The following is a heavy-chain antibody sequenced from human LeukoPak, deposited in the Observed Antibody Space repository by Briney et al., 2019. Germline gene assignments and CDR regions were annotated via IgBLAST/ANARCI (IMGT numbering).Heavy chain of an antibody. CDR2: ISASGGGT. CDR1: GFTFSSHA. Sequence: PGGSLRLSCTVSGFTFSSHAMIWVRQAPGKGLEWVSAISASGGGTYYTDSVKGRFTISRDNSKNTLYLQMNSLRAEDTALYYCAKEIAGSYYLFDYWGQGTLVTVSS. D-gene: IGHD1-26*01. V-gene: IGHV3-23*01. J-gene: IGHJ4*02. CDR3: AKEIAGSYYLFDY.